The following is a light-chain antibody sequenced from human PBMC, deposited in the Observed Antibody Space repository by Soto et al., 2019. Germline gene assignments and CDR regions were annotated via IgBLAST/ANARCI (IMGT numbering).Light chain of an antibody. Sequence: EIVLTQSPATLSLSPGERATLSCRASQSVSSDLAWYQQKPGQAPRLLIYDASNRATGIPARFSGSGSGTAFTLTISSLEPEDFAVYYCQQRSNWPPWTFGQGTKVDIK. CDR1: QSVSSD. CDR3: QQRSNWPPWT. J-gene: IGKJ1*01. CDR2: DAS. V-gene: IGKV3-11*01.